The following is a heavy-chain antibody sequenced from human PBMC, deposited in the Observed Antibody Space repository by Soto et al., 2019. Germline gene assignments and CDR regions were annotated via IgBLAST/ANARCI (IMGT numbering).Heavy chain of an antibody. CDR1: GYRFSTWW. Sequence: PGESLKISCEGSGYRFSTWWIGWVRQMPGKGLELIGIIYPGDSDTRYSPSFQGQVTISADTSITTAYLHWSSLKESDTAMYYCARSTDYWLTSVDGYFDDRGQGTEVNVSS. CDR2: IYPGDSDT. V-gene: IGHV5-51*01. CDR3: ARSTDYWLTSVDGYFDD. D-gene: IGHD2-8*02. J-gene: IGHJ4*02.